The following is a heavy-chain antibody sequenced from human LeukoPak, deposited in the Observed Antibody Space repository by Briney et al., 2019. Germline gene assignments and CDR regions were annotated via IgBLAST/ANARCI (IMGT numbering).Heavy chain of an antibody. Sequence: PGRSLRLSCAASGFTFSSYGMHWVRQAPGRGLEGVAVIWYDGTNEDYADSVRGRFTVSRDNSKNTLYLQMNSLRVEDTAVYYCARGNCGGDCYSGYWGQGTLVTISS. CDR1: GFTFSSYG. V-gene: IGHV3-33*01. D-gene: IGHD2-21*02. J-gene: IGHJ4*02. CDR2: IWYDGTNE. CDR3: ARGNCGGDCYSGY.